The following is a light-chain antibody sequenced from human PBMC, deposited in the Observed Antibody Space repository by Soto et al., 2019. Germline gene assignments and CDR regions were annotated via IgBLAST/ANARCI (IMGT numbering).Light chain of an antibody. Sequence: QSVLTQPASVSGSAGQSITIPCPGTSSDVGAYNYVSWYQQHPGKAPKLMIYDVNNRPSGVSNRFSGSKSGNTASLTISGLQAEDEADYYCSSYTRSSTYVFGTGTNVTVL. CDR2: DVN. V-gene: IGLV2-14*01. CDR1: SSDVGAYNY. J-gene: IGLJ1*01. CDR3: SSYTRSSTYV.